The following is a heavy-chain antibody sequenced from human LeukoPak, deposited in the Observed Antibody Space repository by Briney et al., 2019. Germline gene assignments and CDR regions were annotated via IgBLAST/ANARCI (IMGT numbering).Heavy chain of an antibody. CDR3: ARGGGYYDSSGYTDAFGI. CDR2: INPSGGST. V-gene: IGHV1-46*01. CDR1: GYTFTSYY. Sequence: ASVKVSCKASGYTFTSYYMHWVRQAPGQGLEWMGIINPSGGSTSYAQKFQGRVTMTRDTSTSTVYMELSSLRSEDTAEYYCARGGGYYDSSGYTDAFGIWGQGTMVTVSS. D-gene: IGHD3-22*01. J-gene: IGHJ3*02.